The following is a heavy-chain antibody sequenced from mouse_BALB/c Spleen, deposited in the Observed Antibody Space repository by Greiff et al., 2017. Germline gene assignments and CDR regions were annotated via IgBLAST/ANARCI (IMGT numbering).Heavy chain of an antibody. CDR2: INSNGGST. CDR3: ERLQYYAMDY. V-gene: IGHV5-6-3*01. Sequence: EVQVVESGGGLVQPGGSLKLSCAASGFTFSSYGMSWVRQTPDKRLELVATINSNGGSTYYPDSVKGRFTISRDNAKNTLYLQMSSLKSEDTAMYSCERLQYYAMDYWGQGTSVTVAS. CDR1: GFTFSSYG. J-gene: IGHJ4*01.